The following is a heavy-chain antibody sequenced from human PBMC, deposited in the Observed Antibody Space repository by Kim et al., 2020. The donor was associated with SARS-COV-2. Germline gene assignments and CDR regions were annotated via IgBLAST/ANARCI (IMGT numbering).Heavy chain of an antibody. Sequence: SETLSLTCTVSGGSLSSSSYYWGWIRQPPGKGLEWIGTAYYIGNTYYNPSLKSRVTISVDTNKNQFSLKLVSVTAADTAVYYCARHQRYSSGLDVAFYY. CDR3: ARHQRYSSGLDVAFYY. CDR1: GGSLSSSSYY. V-gene: IGHV4-39*01. J-gene: IGHJ6*01. D-gene: IGHD6-19*01. CDR2: AYYIGNT.